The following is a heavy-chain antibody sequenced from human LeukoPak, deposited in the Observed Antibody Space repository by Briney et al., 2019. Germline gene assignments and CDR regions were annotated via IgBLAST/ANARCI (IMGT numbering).Heavy chain of an antibody. V-gene: IGHV3-23*01. Sequence: PGGSLRLSCAASGFTFTSYAMNWVRQAPGKGLEWVSTISGSGSSTYYVDSVKGRFTISRDNSKNTLYLQMNSLRAEDTAEYYCAKDENFYYDFWSGSYYYYGMDVWGQGTTVTVSS. D-gene: IGHD3-3*01. CDR1: GFTFTSYA. CDR3: AKDENFYYDFWSGSYYYYGMDV. CDR2: ISGSGSST. J-gene: IGHJ6*02.